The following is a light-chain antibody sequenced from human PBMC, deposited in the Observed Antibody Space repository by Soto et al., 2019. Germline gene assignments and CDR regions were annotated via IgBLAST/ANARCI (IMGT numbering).Light chain of an antibody. CDR3: QQYSDLPMT. J-gene: IGKJ5*01. Sequence: DIVLTQSPGSLSLSQGERAILSCRASQTVNNNYLAWCQQNPGQAPRLLIYGASRRATGIPDRFSGSASGTDFTLTISRRAPEDVSVYFWQQYSDLPMTFGQGTRLDI. CDR2: GAS. CDR1: QTVNNNY. V-gene: IGKV3-20*01.